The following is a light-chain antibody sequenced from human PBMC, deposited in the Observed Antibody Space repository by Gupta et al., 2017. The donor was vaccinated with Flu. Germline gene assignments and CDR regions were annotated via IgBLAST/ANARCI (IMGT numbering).Light chain of an antibody. CDR2: AAS. V-gene: IGKV1-12*01. J-gene: IGKJ1*01. Sequence: GDRVTITCRASQGINDWLAWYQHKPGEAPKLLIYAASILQSGVPSRFSGSGSGTDFTLTISSLQPEDCAPYYCQKSEGFRTFGPGTRAGIK. CDR1: QGINDW. CDR3: QKSEGFRT.